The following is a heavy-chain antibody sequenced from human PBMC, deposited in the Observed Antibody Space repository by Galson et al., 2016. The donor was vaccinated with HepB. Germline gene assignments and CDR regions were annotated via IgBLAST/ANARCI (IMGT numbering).Heavy chain of an antibody. CDR1: GFSFYSYA. V-gene: IGHV3-30-3*02. CDR2: MSFDDYAK. Sequence: SLRLSCAPSGFSFYSYAMHWVRQAPGKGLEWVASMSFDDYAKSYADSVKGRFPVSRDNSKNTLYLQLTNLTTQDAALYYCATDFQLSIPDYFDHWGQGTQVTVSS. J-gene: IGHJ4*02. CDR3: ATDFQLSIPDYFDH. D-gene: IGHD2-21*01.